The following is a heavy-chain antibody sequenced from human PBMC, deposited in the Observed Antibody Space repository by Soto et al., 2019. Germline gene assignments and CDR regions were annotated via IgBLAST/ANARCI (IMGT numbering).Heavy chain of an antibody. V-gene: IGHV3-23*01. CDR3: AKERYYDILTGPENDYYYYGMDV. CDR2: ISGGGSRT. Sequence: EVQLLESGGGLVQPGGSLRLSCAASGFTFNSYAMSWVRQAPGKGLEWVSDISGGGSRTYYADSVKGRFSISRDNSKNTLYLQMSSLRADDTAIYYCAKERYYDILTGPENDYYYYGMDVWGQGTTVTVSS. D-gene: IGHD3-9*01. CDR1: GFTFNSYA. J-gene: IGHJ6*02.